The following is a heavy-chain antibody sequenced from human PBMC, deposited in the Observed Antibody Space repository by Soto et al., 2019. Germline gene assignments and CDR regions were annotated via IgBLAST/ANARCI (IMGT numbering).Heavy chain of an antibody. J-gene: IGHJ4*02. CDR3: ARGKVVVVPAALGLFDY. Sequence: SVKVSCKASGYTFTSHGFSWVRQAPGQGLEWMGWISANNGNTNSAQKVQGRVIMTTDTSTSTAYMELRNLRSDDTAVYYCARGKVVVVPAALGLFDYWGQGTLVTVSS. CDR2: ISANNGNT. V-gene: IGHV1-18*01. CDR1: GYTFTSHG. D-gene: IGHD2-2*01.